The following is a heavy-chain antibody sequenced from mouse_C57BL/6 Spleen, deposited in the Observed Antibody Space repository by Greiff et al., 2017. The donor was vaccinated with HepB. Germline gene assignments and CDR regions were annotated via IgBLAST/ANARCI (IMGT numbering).Heavy chain of an antibody. CDR2: IHPSDSDT. CDR3: AIQLDWDGGFAY. J-gene: IGHJ3*01. CDR1: GYTFTSYW. Sequence: QVQLQQPGAELVKPGASVKVSCKASGYTFTSYWMHWVKQRPGQGLEWIGRIHPSDSDTNYNQKFKGKATLTVDKSSSTAYMQLSSLTSEDSAVYYCAIQLDWDGGFAYWGQGTLVTVSA. D-gene: IGHD4-1*01. V-gene: IGHV1-74*01.